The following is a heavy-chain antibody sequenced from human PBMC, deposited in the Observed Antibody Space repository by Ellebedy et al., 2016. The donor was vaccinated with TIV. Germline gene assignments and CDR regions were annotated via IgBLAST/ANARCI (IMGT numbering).Heavy chain of an antibody. V-gene: IGHV4-59*01. CDR3: ARVIRREPVYYYYGMDV. CDR1: GGSISSYY. CDR2: IYYSGST. D-gene: IGHD1-26*01. J-gene: IGHJ6*02. Sequence: SETLSLXXTVSGGSISSYYWSWIRQPPGKGLEWIGYIYYSGSTNYNPSLKSRVTTSVDTSKNQFSLKLSSVTAADTAVYYCARVIRREPVYYYYGMDVWGQGTTVTVSS.